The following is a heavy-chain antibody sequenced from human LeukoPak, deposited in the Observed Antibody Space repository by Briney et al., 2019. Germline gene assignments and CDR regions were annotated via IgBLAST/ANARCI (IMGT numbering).Heavy chain of an antibody. CDR3: ARALSYSYGSMDF. CDR2: ISSGSKYI. CDR1: RFTFSSYS. V-gene: IGHV3-21*01. J-gene: IGHJ4*02. Sequence: KAGGSLRLSCADSRFTFSSYSMNWVRQAPGKGLEWVSSISSGSKYIYNANSVKGRFTISRDNAKRSLYLQMNSLRVEDTAVYYCARALSYSYGSMDFWGQGTLVIVSS. D-gene: IGHD5-18*01.